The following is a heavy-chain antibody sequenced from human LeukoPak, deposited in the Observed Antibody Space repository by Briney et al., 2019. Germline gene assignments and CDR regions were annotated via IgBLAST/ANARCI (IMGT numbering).Heavy chain of an antibody. CDR3: ARGKDEHFDY. CDR1: GFTFSSYA. CDR2: ISSSSSYI. Sequence: GGALRLSCAASGFTFSSYAMNWVRQAPGKGLEWVSSISSSSSYIYYADSVKGRFTISRDNAKNSLYLQMNSLRAEDTAVYYCARGKDEHFDYWGQGTLVTVSS. J-gene: IGHJ4*02. V-gene: IGHV3-21*01.